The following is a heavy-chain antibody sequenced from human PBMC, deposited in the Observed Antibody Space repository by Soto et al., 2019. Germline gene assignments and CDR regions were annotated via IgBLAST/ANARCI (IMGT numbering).Heavy chain of an antibody. CDR1: GYSFTSYW. CDR2: IDPSDSYT. D-gene: IGHD3-22*01. J-gene: IGHJ6*02. V-gene: IGHV5-10-1*01. CDR3: ARQGYYDSSGYYYYYGMDV. Sequence: GESLKISCKGSGYSFTSYWISWVRQMPGKGLDWMGRIDPSDSYTNYSPSFQGHVTISADKSISTAYLQWSSLKASDTAMYYCARQGYYDSSGYYYYYGMDVWGQGTTVTVSS.